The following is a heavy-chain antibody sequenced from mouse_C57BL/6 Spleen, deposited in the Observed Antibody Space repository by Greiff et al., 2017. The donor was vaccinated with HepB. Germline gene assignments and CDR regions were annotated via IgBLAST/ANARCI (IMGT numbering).Heavy chain of an antibody. V-gene: IGHV1-82*01. CDR1: GYAFSSSW. J-gene: IGHJ2*01. CDR3: ARSGNYYGSSYVGYFDY. CDR2: IYPGDGDT. Sequence: VQLQQSGPELVKPGASVKISCKASGYAFSSSWMNWVKQRPGKGLEWIGRIYPGDGDTNYNGKFKGKATLTADKSSSTAYMQLSSLTSEDSAVYFCARSGNYYGSSYVGYFDYWGQGTTLTVSS. D-gene: IGHD1-1*01.